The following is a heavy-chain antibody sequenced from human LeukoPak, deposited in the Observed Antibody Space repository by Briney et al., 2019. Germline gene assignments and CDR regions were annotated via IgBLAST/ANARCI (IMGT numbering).Heavy chain of an antibody. CDR2: IYYSGST. Sequence: KSSQTLSLTCTVSGGSISSYYWSWIRQPPGKGLEWIGYIYYSGSTNYNPSLKSRVTISVDTSKNQFSLKLSSVTAADTAVYYCARDHPSLGLWGQGTLVTVSS. V-gene: IGHV4-59*01. CDR3: ARDHPSLGL. CDR1: GGSISSYY. J-gene: IGHJ4*02.